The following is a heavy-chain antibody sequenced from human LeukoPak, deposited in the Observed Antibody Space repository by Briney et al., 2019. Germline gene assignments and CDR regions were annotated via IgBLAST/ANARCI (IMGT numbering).Heavy chain of an antibody. CDR2: IIPIFGTA. D-gene: IGHD3-10*01. Sequence: PGGSLRLSCAASGFTFSSYAISWVRQAPGQGLEWMGGIIPIFGTANYAQKFQGRVTITTDESTSTAYMELSRLRSDDTAVYYCARDSMVRGDNWFDPWGQGTLVTVSS. J-gene: IGHJ5*02. CDR3: ARDSMVRGDNWFDP. V-gene: IGHV1-69*05. CDR1: GFTFSSYA.